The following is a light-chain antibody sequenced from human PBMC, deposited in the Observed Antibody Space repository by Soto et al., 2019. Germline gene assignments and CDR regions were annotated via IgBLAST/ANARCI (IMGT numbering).Light chain of an antibody. CDR2: AAS. J-gene: IGKJ4*01. CDR1: QGISSY. CDR3: QQLNSYPY. V-gene: IGKV1-9*01. Sequence: DIQLTQSPSFLSASVGDRVTITCRASQGISSYLAWYQQKPGKAPKLLIYAASTLQSGVPSRFSGSGSGPEFTLTISSLQPEDFATYYCQQLNSYPYFSGGTKVEIK.